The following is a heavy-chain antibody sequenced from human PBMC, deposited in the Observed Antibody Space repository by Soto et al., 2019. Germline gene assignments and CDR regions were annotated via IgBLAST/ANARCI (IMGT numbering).Heavy chain of an antibody. CDR1: GFTFSSYA. CDR2: ISYDGSNK. CDR3: ARDGGMVRGVIIMGRGMDV. V-gene: IGHV3-30-3*01. Sequence: GGSLRLSCAASGFTFSSYAMHWVRQAPGKGLEWVAVISYDGSNKYYVDSVKGRFTISRDNSKNTLYLQMNSLRAEDTAVYYCARDGGMVRGVIIMGRGMDVWGQGTTVTVSS. D-gene: IGHD3-10*01. J-gene: IGHJ6*02.